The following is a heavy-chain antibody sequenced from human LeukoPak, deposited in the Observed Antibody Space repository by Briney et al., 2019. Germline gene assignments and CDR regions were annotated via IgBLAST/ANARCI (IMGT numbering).Heavy chain of an antibody. D-gene: IGHD5-18*01. V-gene: IGHV4-59*01. CDR3: ARDRSDGYSYMFDY. J-gene: IGHJ4*02. Sequence: PETLSLTCTVSGGSISSYYWSWIRQPPGKGLEWIGYIYYSGSTNYNPSLKSRVTISIDTSKNQFSLKLSSVTAADTAVYYCARDRSDGYSYMFDYWGQGTLVTVSS. CDR2: IYYSGST. CDR1: GGSISSYY.